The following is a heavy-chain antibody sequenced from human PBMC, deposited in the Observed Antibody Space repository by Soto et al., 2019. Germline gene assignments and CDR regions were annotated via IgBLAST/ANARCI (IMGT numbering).Heavy chain of an antibody. CDR2: IWHDGSQE. Sequence: GGSLRLSCAASGFTFSSHGMHWVRQAPGKVLEWVAVIWHDGSQEYYADSVKGRFTISRDNSKNTLYLQMNSLRAEDTAVYYCARERPGDYWGQGNLVTVS. CDR3: ARERPGDY. J-gene: IGHJ4*02. CDR1: GFTFSSHG. V-gene: IGHV3-33*01. D-gene: IGHD3-10*01.